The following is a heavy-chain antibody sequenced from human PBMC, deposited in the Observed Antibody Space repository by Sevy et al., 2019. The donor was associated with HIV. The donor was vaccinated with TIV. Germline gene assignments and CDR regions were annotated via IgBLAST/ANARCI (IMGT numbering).Heavy chain of an antibody. Sequence: ASVKVSCKASGYTFTSYGISWVRQAPGQGLEWMGWISAYNGNTNYAQQLQGRVTMTTDTSTTTAYMELRSLRSDDTAVYYCARADIVRTTRKGCFDPWGQGTLVTVSS. CDR3: ARADIVRTTRKGCFDP. CDR2: ISAYNGNT. J-gene: IGHJ5*02. V-gene: IGHV1-18*04. CDR1: GYTFTSYG. D-gene: IGHD1-7*01.